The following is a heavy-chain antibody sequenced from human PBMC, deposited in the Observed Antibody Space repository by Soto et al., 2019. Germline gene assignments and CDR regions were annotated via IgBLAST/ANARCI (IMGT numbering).Heavy chain of an antibody. J-gene: IGHJ4*02. CDR3: ARLGEGASPPFDY. CDR2: IYYTGST. Sequence: SETLSLTCTVSGGSISSSTYYWGWIRQPPGTGLEWIGSIYYTGSTYYNPSLKSRVTISMDTSNNQFSLKLTSVTAADTAVYYCARLGEGASPPFDYWGQGTLVTVSS. V-gene: IGHV4-39*01. CDR1: GGSISSSTYY. D-gene: IGHD3-10*01.